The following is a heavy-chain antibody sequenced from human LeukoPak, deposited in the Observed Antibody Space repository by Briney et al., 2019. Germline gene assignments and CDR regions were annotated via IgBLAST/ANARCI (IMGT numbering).Heavy chain of an antibody. D-gene: IGHD2-2*01. CDR2: FYSSGGT. V-gene: IGHV4-39*07. CDR3: ARERYCSSTSCYAGYYYGMDV. CDR1: GGSMTDNSYY. Sequence: PSETLSLTCTVSGGSMTDNSYYWGWVRQPPGKGLEWIGSFYSSGGTYYNPSIKSRAPISADTSKSQFSLKLSSVTAADTAVYYCARERYCSSTSCYAGYYYGMDVWGQGTTVTVSS. J-gene: IGHJ6*02.